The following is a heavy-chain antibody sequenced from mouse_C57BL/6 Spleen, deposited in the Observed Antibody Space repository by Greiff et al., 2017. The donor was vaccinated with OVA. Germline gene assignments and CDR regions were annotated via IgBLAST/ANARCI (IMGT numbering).Heavy chain of an antibody. V-gene: IGHV1-76*01. CDR3: AREDDYDDYYFDY. Sequence: LVESGAELVRPGASVKLSCKASGYTFTDYYINWVKQRPGQGLEWIARIYPGSGNTYYNEKFKGKATLTAEKSSSTAYMQLSSLTSEDSAVYFCAREDDYDDYYFDYWGQGTTLTVSS. CDR2: IYPGSGNT. D-gene: IGHD2-4*01. CDR1: GYTFTDYY. J-gene: IGHJ2*01.